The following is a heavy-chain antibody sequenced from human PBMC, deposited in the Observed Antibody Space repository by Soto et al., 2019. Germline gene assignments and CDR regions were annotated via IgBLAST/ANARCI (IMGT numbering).Heavy chain of an antibody. CDR2: ISYDGSNK. D-gene: IGHD1-26*01. CDR3: ASGSYPPMTK. V-gene: IGHV3-30-3*01. Sequence: QVQLVESGGGVVQPGRSLRLSCAASGFTFSSYAMHWVRQAPGKGLEWVAVISYDGSNKYYADSVKGRFTISRDNSKNTLYLQMNSLRAEDTAVYYCASGSYPPMTKWGQGTLVTVSS. J-gene: IGHJ4*02. CDR1: GFTFSSYA.